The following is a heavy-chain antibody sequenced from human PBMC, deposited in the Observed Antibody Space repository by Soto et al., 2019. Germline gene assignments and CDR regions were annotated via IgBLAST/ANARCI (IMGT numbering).Heavy chain of an antibody. CDR3: AAPGGSGYDYGYYYYGIDV. D-gene: IGHD5-12*01. J-gene: IGHJ6*02. Sequence: QVQLVQSGAEVKKPGSSVKVSCKASGGTFSSYAISWVRQAPGQGLEWMGGIIPIFGTANYAQKFQGRVTITADESTSTAYMERSSLRSEDTAVYYCAAPGGSGYDYGYYYYGIDVWGQGTTVSVSS. V-gene: IGHV1-69*12. CDR1: GGTFSSYA. CDR2: IIPIFGTA.